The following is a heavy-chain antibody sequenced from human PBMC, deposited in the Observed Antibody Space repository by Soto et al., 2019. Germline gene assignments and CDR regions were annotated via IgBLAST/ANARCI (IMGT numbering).Heavy chain of an antibody. CDR3: ARGPSGDKVDY. Sequence: QVQLQESGPGLVKPSQTLSLICTVSGVSISNVNYYWSWIRQSPDNGLEWIGDIYNGGTTYNNPSLTSRLTISVDTSKNQFSLQRSSVSAADTAVYYCARGPSGDKVDYWGQGTLVTVSS. J-gene: IGHJ4*02. D-gene: IGHD7-27*01. CDR1: GVSISNVNYY. CDR2: IYNGGTT. V-gene: IGHV4-30-4*01.